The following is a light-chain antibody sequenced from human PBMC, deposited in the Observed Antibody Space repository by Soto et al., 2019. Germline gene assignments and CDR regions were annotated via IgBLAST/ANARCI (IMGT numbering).Light chain of an antibody. J-gene: IGKJ4*01. CDR2: DAS. V-gene: IGKV1-33*01. CDR3: QQYNSAPLT. CDR1: QNINNY. Sequence: DIQMTQSPSSLSASVGDRVTITCQASQNINNYLNWYQQKPGRAPKLLIYDASNLEAGVPSRFRGSGSGTDFTFTISRLQPEDIATYYCQQYNSAPLTFGGGTKVDI.